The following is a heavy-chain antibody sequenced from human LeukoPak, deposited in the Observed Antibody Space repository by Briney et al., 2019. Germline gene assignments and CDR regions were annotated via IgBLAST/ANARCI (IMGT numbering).Heavy chain of an antibody. Sequence: GGSLRLSCAASGFTFSDYYMSWIRQAPGKGLDWVSYISSSGSTIYYADSVKGRFTISRDNAKNSLYLQMNSLRAEDTAVYYCARDQGDFWSGYSYFDYWGQGTLVTVSS. CDR1: GFTFSDYY. J-gene: IGHJ4*02. CDR2: ISSSGSTI. V-gene: IGHV3-11*04. D-gene: IGHD3-3*01. CDR3: ARDQGDFWSGYSYFDY.